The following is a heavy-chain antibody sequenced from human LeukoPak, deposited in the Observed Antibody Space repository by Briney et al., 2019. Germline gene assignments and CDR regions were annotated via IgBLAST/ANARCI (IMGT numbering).Heavy chain of an antibody. CDR1: GYDFIRSG. CDR2: INVNTGNT. D-gene: IGHD6-13*01. J-gene: IGHJ4*02. Sequence: ASVKVSCKASGYDFIRSGLSWVRQGPAQGLEWMGWINVNTGNTNCAQNFQGRVTMTTDTSTSTAYMELRSLRSDDTAVYYCAREGKNGYFDYWGQGTLVTVSS. CDR3: AREGKNGYFDY. V-gene: IGHV1-18*04.